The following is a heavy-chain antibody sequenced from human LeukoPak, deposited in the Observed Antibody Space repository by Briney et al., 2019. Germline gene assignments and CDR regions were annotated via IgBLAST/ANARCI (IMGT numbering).Heavy chain of an antibody. J-gene: IGHJ3*01. D-gene: IGHD3-3*01. CDR2: INPKCGGT. CDR1: GYSFTGYY. V-gene: IGHV1-2*02. Sequence: ASVKVSCKASGYSFTGYYIHWVRQAPGQGLEWMGWINPKCGGTDSAEKFEGRVTMTRDTSIRTSFLELGRLKSDDTAVYYCTRETGANYDPGAFDVWGQGTMVTVSS. CDR3: TRETGANYDPGAFDV.